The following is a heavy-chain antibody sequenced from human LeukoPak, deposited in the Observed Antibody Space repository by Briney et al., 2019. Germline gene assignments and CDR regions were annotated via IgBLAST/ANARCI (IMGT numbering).Heavy chain of an antibody. CDR3: ARDGSFGSGIVGAFDV. V-gene: IGHV1-18*01. Sequence: ASVKVSCKASGYTFSSYGISWVRQAPGQGLEWMGWISAYNGNTNYAQKFQGRVTMTTDTSTSTAYMELRSLRSDDTAVYFCARDGSFGSGIVGAFDVWGQGTMVTVSS. D-gene: IGHD3-10*01. CDR2: ISAYNGNT. J-gene: IGHJ3*01. CDR1: GYTFSSYG.